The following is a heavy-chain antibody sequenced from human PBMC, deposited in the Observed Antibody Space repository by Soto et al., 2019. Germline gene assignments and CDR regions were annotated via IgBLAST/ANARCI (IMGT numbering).Heavy chain of an antibody. CDR3: ARGGVGSFDY. CDR2: GTKDGNSI. J-gene: IGHJ4*02. D-gene: IGHD2-2*03. CDR1: RFTFSSFW. Sequence: DGSLRLSCAASRFTFSSFWMHWVRQAIGKLLVWISHGTKDGNSISYAASVKGRFTISRDNARNTGYLQMDGLRDEDTAVYYFARGGVGSFDYWGQASLVTVTS. V-gene: IGHV3-74*01.